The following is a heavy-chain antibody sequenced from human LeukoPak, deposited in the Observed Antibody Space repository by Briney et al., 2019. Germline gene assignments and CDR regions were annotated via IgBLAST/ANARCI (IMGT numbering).Heavy chain of an antibody. D-gene: IGHD3-3*01. CDR2: IYYSGST. J-gene: IGHJ5*02. V-gene: IGHV4-59*12. Sequence: SETLSLTCTVSGGSISSYYWSWIRQPPGKGLEWIGYIYYSGSTNYNPSLKSRVTISVDTSKNQFSLKLSSVTAADTAVYYCAREGGTAYYDFWSGYRGNWFDPWGQGTLVTVSS. CDR3: AREGGTAYYDFWSGYRGNWFDP. CDR1: GGSISSYY.